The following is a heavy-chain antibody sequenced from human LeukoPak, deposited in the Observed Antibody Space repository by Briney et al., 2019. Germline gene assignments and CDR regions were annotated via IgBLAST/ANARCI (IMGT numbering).Heavy chain of an antibody. V-gene: IGHV3-66*01. Sequence: GGSLRLSCAASGFTLSSYGMSWVRQAAGKGLEWVSVIYSGGSTYYADSVKGRFTISRDNSKNTLYLQMNSLRAEDTAVYYCARGLMVRGVIWPPPYYFDYWGQGTLVTVSP. D-gene: IGHD3-10*01. CDR3: ARGLMVRGVIWPPPYYFDY. J-gene: IGHJ4*02. CDR2: IYSGGST. CDR1: GFTLSSYG.